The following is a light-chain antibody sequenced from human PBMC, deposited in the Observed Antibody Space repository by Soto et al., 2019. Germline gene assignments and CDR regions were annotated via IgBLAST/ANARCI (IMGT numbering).Light chain of an antibody. V-gene: IGLV1-40*01. CDR3: HSYDSSLSGVV. J-gene: IGLJ2*01. CDR1: SSKIGAGYD. Sequence: QLVLTQPPSVSGAPGQRVTISWTGSSSKIGAGYDVHWYQQLPGTAPKLLIYGNSNRPSGVPDRFSGSKSGTSASLAITGLQSEDEADYYCHSYDSSLSGVVFGGGTKLTVL. CDR2: GNS.